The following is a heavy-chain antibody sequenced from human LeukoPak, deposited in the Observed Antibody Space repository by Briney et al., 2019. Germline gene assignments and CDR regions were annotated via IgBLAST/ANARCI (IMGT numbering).Heavy chain of an antibody. Sequence: SETLSLTCTVSGGSISSGGYYWSWIRQRPGEGLERIGYIFYSGSTYYNPSLKSRVTISVDTSKNQFSLKLSSVTAADTAVYYCARQRRYCSSTSCYFGYYGLDVWGQGTTVTVSS. CDR2: IFYSGST. CDR3: ARQRRYCSSTSCYFGYYGLDV. V-gene: IGHV4-31*03. CDR1: GGSISSGGYY. J-gene: IGHJ6*02. D-gene: IGHD2-2*01.